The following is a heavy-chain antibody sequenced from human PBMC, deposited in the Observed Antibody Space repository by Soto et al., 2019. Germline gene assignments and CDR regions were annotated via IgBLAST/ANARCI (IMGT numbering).Heavy chain of an antibody. Sequence: QPGGSLRLSCAASGFTFSSYGMHWVRQAPGKGLEWVAVIWYDGSNKYYADSVKGRFTISRDNSKNTLYLQMNSLRAEDTAVYYCARDPRYYDSSGYYYGWFDPWGQGTLVTVSS. J-gene: IGHJ5*02. D-gene: IGHD3-22*01. V-gene: IGHV3-33*01. CDR1: GFTFSSYG. CDR3: ARDPRYYDSSGYYYGWFDP. CDR2: IWYDGSNK.